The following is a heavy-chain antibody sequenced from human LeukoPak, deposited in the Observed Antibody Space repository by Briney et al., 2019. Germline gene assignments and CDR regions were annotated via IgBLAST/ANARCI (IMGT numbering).Heavy chain of an antibody. CDR1: GGSISSSSYY. V-gene: IGHV4-39*01. CDR3: ANRYCSGGGCYFDY. Sequence: SETLSLTCTVSGGSISSSSYYWGWIRQPPGKGLEWIGSFYYSGSTYYNPSLKSRVTISVDTPKNQFSLKLSSVTAADTAVYYCANRYCSGGGCYFDYWGQGTLVTVSS. J-gene: IGHJ4*02. CDR2: FYYSGST. D-gene: IGHD2-15*01.